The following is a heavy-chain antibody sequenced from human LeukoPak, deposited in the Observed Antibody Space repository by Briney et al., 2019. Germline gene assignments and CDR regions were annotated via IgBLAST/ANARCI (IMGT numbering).Heavy chain of an antibody. Sequence: SETLSLTCTVSGGFLTTHYWAWVRQPAGRGLEWIGRVHSTGSTNYSPYFESRVSMSVDTSKNQLSLRLTSVTVADSAMYCCARYCNSASCSDFKGAFDIWGHGTMVTVSS. CDR2: VHSTGST. V-gene: IGHV4-4*07. J-gene: IGHJ3*02. CDR3: ARYCNSASCSDFKGAFDI. CDR1: GGFLTTHY. D-gene: IGHD2-2*01.